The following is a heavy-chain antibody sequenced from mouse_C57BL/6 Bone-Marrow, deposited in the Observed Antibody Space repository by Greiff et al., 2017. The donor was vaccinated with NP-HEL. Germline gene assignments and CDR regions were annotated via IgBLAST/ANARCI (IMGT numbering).Heavy chain of an antibody. Sequence: QVQLQQSGAELVMPGASVKLSCKASGYTFTSYWMHWVKQRPGQGLEWIGEIDPSDSYTNYNQKFKGKSTLTVDKSSSTAYMQLSSLTSEDSAVYYCAREGYYNAMDYWGQGTSVTVSS. V-gene: IGHV1-69*01. CDR2: IDPSDSYT. J-gene: IGHJ4*01. CDR1: GYTFTSYW. D-gene: IGHD2-2*01. CDR3: AREGYYNAMDY.